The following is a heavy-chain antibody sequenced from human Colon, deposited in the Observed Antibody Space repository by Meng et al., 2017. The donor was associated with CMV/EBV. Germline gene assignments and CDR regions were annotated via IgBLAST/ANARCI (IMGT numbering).Heavy chain of an antibody. CDR1: GGSFSSFH. Sequence: QVQLQQWGAGLLKHSAPLSLTCAVYGGSFSSFHCNWIRQPPGKGLDGIGQIHPGEWTNYNPSLKIRVTMSIDTSKNQFSLKVNSVTAADTAVYFCVRAMNEEINWGQGTLVTVSS. J-gene: IGHJ4*02. V-gene: IGHV4-34*01. CDR2: IHPGEWT. CDR3: VRAMNEEIN. D-gene: IGHD5-24*01.